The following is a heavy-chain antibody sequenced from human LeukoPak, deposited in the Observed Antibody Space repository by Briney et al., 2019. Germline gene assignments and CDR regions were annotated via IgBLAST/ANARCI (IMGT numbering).Heavy chain of an antibody. CDR2: VYYSGNT. CDR3: ARHVRQQLPPKAFDY. V-gene: IGHV4-39*01. CDR1: GGSISSGIYY. D-gene: IGHD6-13*01. Sequence: PSETLSLTCTVSGGSISSGIYYWGCLRHPPGNRLEWFGGVYYSGNTYYNPSLKSRVTISVDTSKNQLSLKLNSVTAADTAVYYCARHVRQQLPPKAFDYWGQGTLVTVSS. J-gene: IGHJ4*02.